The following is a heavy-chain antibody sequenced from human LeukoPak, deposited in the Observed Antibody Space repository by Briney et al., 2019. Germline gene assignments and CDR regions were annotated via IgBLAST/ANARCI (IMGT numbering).Heavy chain of an antibody. D-gene: IGHD3-9*01. CDR3: AKVPFDWISSTNYYYYMDV. CDR1: GFTFSSYA. V-gene: IGHV3-23*01. CDR2: ISGTSGST. Sequence: QPGGSLRLSCAASGFTFSSYAMSWVRQAPGKGLEWVSSISGTSGSTFYADSVQGWFTISRDNSKNTLYLQMNSLRAEDTAVYYCAKVPFDWISSTNYYYYMDVWGKGTTVTVSS. J-gene: IGHJ6*03.